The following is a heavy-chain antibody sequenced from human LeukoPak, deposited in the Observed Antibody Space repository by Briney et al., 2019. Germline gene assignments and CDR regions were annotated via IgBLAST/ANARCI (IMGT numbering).Heavy chain of an antibody. D-gene: IGHD2-15*01. J-gene: IGHJ4*02. V-gene: IGHV4-59*08. CDR2: IHYSRSS. CDR3: VLAPNSNWFDF. CDR1: GDSISSFY. Sequence: SETLSLTCSVSGDSISSFYWNWIRQSPGRGLEWIGNIHYSRSSIYNPSLRSRVTMSIDTSKKQFFLKLRSVTAADTAVYYCVLAPNSNWFDFWGQGTLVTVSS.